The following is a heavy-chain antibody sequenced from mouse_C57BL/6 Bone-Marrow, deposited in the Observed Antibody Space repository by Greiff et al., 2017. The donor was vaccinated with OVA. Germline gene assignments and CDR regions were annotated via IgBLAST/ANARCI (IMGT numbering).Heavy chain of an antibody. Sequence: VNLVESGPGLVAPSQTLSITCTVSGFSLTSYAISWVRQPPGKGLEWLGVIWTGGGTNYNSALKSRLSISKDNSKSQVFLKMNSLQTDDTARYYCARNGGDYDEGYAMDYWGQGTSVTVSS. CDR3: ARNGGDYDEGYAMDY. V-gene: IGHV2-9-1*01. CDR2: IWTGGGT. D-gene: IGHD2-4*01. J-gene: IGHJ4*01. CDR1: GFSLTSYA.